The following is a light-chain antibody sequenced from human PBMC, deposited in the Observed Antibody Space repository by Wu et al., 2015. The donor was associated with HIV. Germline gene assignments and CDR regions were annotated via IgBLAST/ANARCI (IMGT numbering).Light chain of an antibody. CDR2: GAT. V-gene: IGKV3-20*01. CDR1: QSVNNNY. CDR3: QQYGTSPLYT. Sequence: EVVLTQSPGTLSLSPGETATLSCRASQSVNNNYLAWFQQKPGQAPRLLVFGATSRATGIPDRFSGSGSGTDFTLTISRLEPEDFAVYYCQQYGTSPLYTFGQGTKLEIK. J-gene: IGKJ2*01.